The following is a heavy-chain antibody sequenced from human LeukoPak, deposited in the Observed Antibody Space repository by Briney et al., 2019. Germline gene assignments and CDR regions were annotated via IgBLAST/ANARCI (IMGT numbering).Heavy chain of an antibody. CDR2: IYPGDSDT. CDR1: GYSFTSYW. D-gene: IGHD3-22*01. V-gene: IGHV5-51*01. J-gene: IGHJ5*02. CDR3: ARSIRYYYDSSGYWWFDP. Sequence: GESLKIPCKASGYSFTSYWIGWVRQMPGKGLEWMGIIYPGDSDTRYSPSFQGRVTISADKSINTAYLQWSSLKASDTAMYYCARSIRYYYDSSGYWWFDPWGQGTLVTVSS.